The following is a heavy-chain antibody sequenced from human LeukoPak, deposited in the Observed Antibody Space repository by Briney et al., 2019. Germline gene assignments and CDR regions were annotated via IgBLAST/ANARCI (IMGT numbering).Heavy chain of an antibody. CDR3: ARSGSGSYYGRGWFDP. CDR1: EYTFTGYY. J-gene: IGHJ5*02. D-gene: IGHD1-26*01. CDR2: INPNSGGT. Sequence: ASVKVSCKASEYTFTGYYMYWVRQAPGQGLEWMGWINPNSGGTNYAQKFQGRVTITRDTSISTAYTELSRLRSDDTAVYYCARSGSGSYYGRGWFDPWGQGTLVTVSS. V-gene: IGHV1-2*02.